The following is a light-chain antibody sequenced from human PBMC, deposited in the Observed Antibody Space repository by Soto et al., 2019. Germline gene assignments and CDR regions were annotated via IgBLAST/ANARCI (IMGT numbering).Light chain of an antibody. CDR2: DVS. CDR1: SSDIGSYNY. J-gene: IGLJ2*01. CDR3: SSYTSSSTLV. Sequence: QSALTQPASVSGSPGQSITISFTGTSSDIGSYNYVSWYQQHPGKAPKLMIYDVSNRPSGVSDRFSGSKSDNTASLTISGLQAEDEADYYCSSYTSSSTLVFGGGTKLTVL. V-gene: IGLV2-14*01.